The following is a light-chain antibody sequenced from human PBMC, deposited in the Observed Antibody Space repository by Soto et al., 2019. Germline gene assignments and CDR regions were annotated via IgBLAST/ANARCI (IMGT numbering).Light chain of an antibody. CDR2: EVA. CDR1: SSDVGSYNY. J-gene: IGLJ2*01. CDR3: SSYTTTNTVV. V-gene: IGLV2-14*01. Sequence: QSALTQPASVSGSPGQSITISCTGTSSDVGSYNYVSWYQHHPGKAPKVIIYEVANRPSEISNRFSGSKSGNTAYLTISGLQAEDEADYYCSSYTTTNTVVFAGGTKLTVI.